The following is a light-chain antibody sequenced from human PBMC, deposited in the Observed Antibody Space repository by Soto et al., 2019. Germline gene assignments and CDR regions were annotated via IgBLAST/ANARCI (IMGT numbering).Light chain of an antibody. Sequence: QSVLTQPASVSGSPGQSITISCTGTISDFGGYNFISWYQHHPGRAPKLVIYDVNNRPSGITYRFSGSSSGNTASLTISGLQAEDEADYYCASYTRTPTLVFGGGTKLSVL. J-gene: IGLJ2*01. CDR2: DVN. CDR1: ISDFGGYNF. CDR3: ASYTRTPTLV. V-gene: IGLV2-14*01.